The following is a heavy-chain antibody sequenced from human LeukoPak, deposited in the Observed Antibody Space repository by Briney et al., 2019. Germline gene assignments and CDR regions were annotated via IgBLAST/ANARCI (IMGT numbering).Heavy chain of an antibody. CDR2: ISYDGSNK. CDR3: AREGSVGEYYY. J-gene: IGHJ4*02. Sequence: GRSLRLSCAASGFTFSTYGMHWVRQAPGKGLEWVAVISYDGSNKYYADSVKGRFTVSRDNSENTLYLQMNSLRAEDTAVYYCAREGSVGEYYYWGQGTLVTVSS. CDR1: GFTFSTYG. D-gene: IGHD3-10*01. V-gene: IGHV3-30*03.